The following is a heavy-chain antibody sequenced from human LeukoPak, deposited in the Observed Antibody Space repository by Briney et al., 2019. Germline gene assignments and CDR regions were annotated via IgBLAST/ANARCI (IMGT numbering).Heavy chain of an antibody. CDR2: ICHSGST. V-gene: IGHV4-39*01. CDR3: ARHLFVPRRSKYNWFDP. Sequence: SETLSLTCTVSGGSISSSSYYWGWIRQPPGKGLEWIGSICHSGSTYYNPSLKSRVTISVDTSKNQFSLKLSSVTAADTAVYYCARHLFVPRRSKYNWFDPWGQGTLVTVSS. CDR1: GGSISSSSYY. D-gene: IGHD2-21*01. J-gene: IGHJ5*02.